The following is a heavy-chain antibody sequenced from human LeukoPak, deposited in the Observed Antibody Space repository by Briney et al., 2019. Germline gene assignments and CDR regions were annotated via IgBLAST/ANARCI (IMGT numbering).Heavy chain of an antibody. V-gene: IGHV3-74*01. J-gene: IGHJ4*02. CDR3: ARLLVYNSGGEAFDH. D-gene: IGHD1-20*01. Sequence: GGSLRLSCAASGFTFSNTWLHWVRQPPGQGLVWVARIISDGSSTVYADFVKGRFTISRDNAKNTLYLQMNSLRAEDTAVYYCARLLVYNSGGEAFDHWGQGTLVTVSS. CDR2: IISDGSST. CDR1: GFTFSNTW.